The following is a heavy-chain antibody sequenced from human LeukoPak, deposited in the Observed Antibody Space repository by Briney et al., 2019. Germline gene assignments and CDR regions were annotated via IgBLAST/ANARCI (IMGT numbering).Heavy chain of an antibody. D-gene: IGHD3-22*01. CDR1: GFTFSSYW. CDR2: IKQDGSEK. CDR3: ARARYYDTTGYYEDLYYFDY. Sequence: GGSLRLSCAASGFTFSSYWMSWVRQAPGKGLEWVANIKQDGSEKYYVDSVKGRFTISRDNAKNSLYLQMNSLRAEDTAVYYCARARYYDTTGYYEDLYYFDYWGQGTLVTVSS. J-gene: IGHJ4*02. V-gene: IGHV3-7*01.